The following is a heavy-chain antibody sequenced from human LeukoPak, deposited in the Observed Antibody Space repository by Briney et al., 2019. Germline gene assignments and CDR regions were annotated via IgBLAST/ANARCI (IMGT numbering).Heavy chain of an antibody. CDR2: MNPNSGNT. V-gene: IGHV1-8*03. CDR1: GYTFTSYD. J-gene: IGHJ6*03. Sequence: ASVKVSCKASGYTFTSYDINWVRQATGQGLEWMGWMNPNSGNTGYAQKFQGRVTITRNTSISTAYMELSSLRSEDTAVYYCARVRNYGVYYYYMDVWGKGTTVTVSS. CDR3: ARVRNYGVYYYYMDV. D-gene: IGHD1-7*01.